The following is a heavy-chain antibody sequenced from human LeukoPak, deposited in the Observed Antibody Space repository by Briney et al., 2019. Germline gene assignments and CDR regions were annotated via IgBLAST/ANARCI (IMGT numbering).Heavy chain of an antibody. CDR1: GWSFSGYY. CDR3: ARGTYYYGSGSSNWFDP. D-gene: IGHD3-10*01. J-gene: IGHJ5*02. Sequence: PSETLSLTCALYGWSFSGYYWSWIRQPPGKGLEWIGAIHHSGSTNYNPSLKSRVTISVDTSKNQFSLKLSSVTAADTAVYYCARGTYYYGSGSSNWFDPWGQGTLVTVSS. CDR2: IHHSGST. V-gene: IGHV4-34*01.